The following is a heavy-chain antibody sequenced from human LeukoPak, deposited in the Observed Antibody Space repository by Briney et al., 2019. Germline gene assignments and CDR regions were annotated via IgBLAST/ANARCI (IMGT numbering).Heavy chain of an antibody. CDR2: ISYVGSNK. Sequence: GRSLRLSCVASGFSFSGYGIHWVRQAPGKGLEWVAVISYVGSNKYYADSVKGRFTVSRDNSKNTLYLQMNSLRTEDMAVYYCANALDDFGGGWGQGTLVTVAS. CDR1: GFSFSGYG. J-gene: IGHJ4*02. D-gene: IGHD4-23*01. V-gene: IGHV3-30*18. CDR3: ANALDDFGGG.